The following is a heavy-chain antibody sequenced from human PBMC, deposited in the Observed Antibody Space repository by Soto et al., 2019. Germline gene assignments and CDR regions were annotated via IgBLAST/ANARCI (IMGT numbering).Heavy chain of an antibody. CDR2: ISPNSEKT. V-gene: IGHV1-18*01. CDR1: GYTFSNFG. Sequence: GASVKVSCKASGYTFSNFGISWVRQAPGEGLEWMGWISPNSEKTKIAQRFQGRVTITADKSTSTAYMELSSLRSEDTAVYYCARTLEYYYDSSGYFVDYWGQGTLVTVCS. J-gene: IGHJ4*02. CDR3: ARTLEYYYDSSGYFVDY. D-gene: IGHD3-22*01.